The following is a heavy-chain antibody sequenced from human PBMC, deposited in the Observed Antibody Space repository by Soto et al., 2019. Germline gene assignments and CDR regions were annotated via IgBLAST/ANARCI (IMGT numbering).Heavy chain of an antibody. Sequence: EVQLVESGGGLVQPGRSLRLSCAASGFTFDDSPMHWVRQVPGKGLECVSGISWNSVNIAYADSLKGRFTISRDNAKNSLFLQMNSLRPEDTAIYYCAKRSAGLDIWGQGTMVTVSS. CDR2: ISWNSVNI. V-gene: IGHV3-9*01. CDR1: GFTFDDSP. J-gene: IGHJ3*02. CDR3: AKRSAGLDI.